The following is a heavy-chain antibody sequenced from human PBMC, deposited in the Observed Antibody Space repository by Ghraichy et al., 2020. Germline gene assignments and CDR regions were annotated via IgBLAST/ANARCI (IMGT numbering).Heavy chain of an antibody. V-gene: IGHV4-59*08. Sequence: SQTLSLTCTLSGGSISSYHYSWIRQPPGKGLEWIGYISYSGSTNYNPSLKSRVTISVDTSKTQFSLQLTSVTAADTAVYYCARLRFLGYNYYGMDVWGQGTTVTVSS. D-gene: IGHD3-10*01. CDR2: ISYSGST. CDR3: ARLRFLGYNYYGMDV. J-gene: IGHJ6*02. CDR1: GGSISSYH.